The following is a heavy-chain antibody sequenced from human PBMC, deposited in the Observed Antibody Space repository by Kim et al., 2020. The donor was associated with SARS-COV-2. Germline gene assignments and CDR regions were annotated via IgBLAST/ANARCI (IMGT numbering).Heavy chain of an antibody. CDR3: AKGGWDYGGVDVCGY. Sequence: GGSLRLSCVASGFIFSCYDMSWIRQAPGKGPEWVSYISHSSTCTNYADSVRGRFTISRDDSKNSLYLQLNSLRGDDTALYYCAKGGWDYGGVDVCGYWS. CDR2: ISHSSTCT. CDR1: GFIFSCYD. D-gene: IGHD2-21*02. V-gene: IGHV3-11*05. J-gene: IGHJ4*01.